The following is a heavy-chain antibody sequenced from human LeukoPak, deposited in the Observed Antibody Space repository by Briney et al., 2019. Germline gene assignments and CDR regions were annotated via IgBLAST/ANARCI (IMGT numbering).Heavy chain of an antibody. Sequence: SETLSLTCAVYGGPFSGYYWSWIRQPPGKGLEWIGEVNHSGSTNYNPSLKSRVTISVDTSKNQFSLKLSSVTAADTAVYYCARDASIGWFDPWGQGTLVTVSS. D-gene: IGHD6-6*01. J-gene: IGHJ5*02. CDR3: ARDASIGWFDP. CDR2: VNHSGST. V-gene: IGHV4-34*01. CDR1: GGPFSGYY.